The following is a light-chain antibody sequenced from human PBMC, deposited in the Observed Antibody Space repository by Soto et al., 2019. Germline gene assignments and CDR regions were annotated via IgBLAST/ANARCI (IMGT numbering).Light chain of an antibody. V-gene: IGKV2-40*01. Sequence: DIVMTQTPLSLTVTPGEPASISCRSSQSLLDSDDGNTYLDWYLQKPGQSPQHLIYTVSYRASGVPDRFSGSGSGTDFTLKISRVEAEDVGVYDCMQRIEFPLTFGGGTKVEIK. J-gene: IGKJ4*01. CDR1: QSLLDSDDGNTY. CDR2: TVS. CDR3: MQRIEFPLT.